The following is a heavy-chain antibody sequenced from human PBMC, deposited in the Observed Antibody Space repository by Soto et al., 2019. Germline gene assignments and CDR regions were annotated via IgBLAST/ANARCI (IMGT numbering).Heavy chain of an antibody. V-gene: IGHV4-39*01. D-gene: IGHD1-1*01. J-gene: IGHJ6*02. CDR2: IYYSGST. CDR3: ARDGNKGYYYYGMDV. Sequence: QLQLQESGPGLVKPSETLSLTCTVSGGSISSSSYYWGWIRQPPGKGLEWIGSIYYSGSTYYNPFHSSRVTISEATSKNLSSLKLSSVTAAATAEYCCARDGNKGYYYYGMDVWGQGTTVTVSS. CDR1: GGSISSSSYY.